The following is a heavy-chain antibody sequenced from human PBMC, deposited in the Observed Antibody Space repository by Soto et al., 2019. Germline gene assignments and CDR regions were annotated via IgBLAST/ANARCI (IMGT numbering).Heavy chain of an antibody. CDR2: IKQDGSEK. D-gene: IGHD2-2*01. CDR3: ARDGTGSTALDQ. J-gene: IGHJ1*01. V-gene: IGHV3-7*04. Sequence: VRVVESGGGLVQPGGSLRLSCVGSGFTFSVYWMTWVRQSQGKGLEWVATIKQDGSEKYYADSVKGRFIMSRDNGKNSVTLQMNSRRVEDAAMYFCARDGTGSTALDQWGQGTLVTVS. CDR1: GFTFSVYW.